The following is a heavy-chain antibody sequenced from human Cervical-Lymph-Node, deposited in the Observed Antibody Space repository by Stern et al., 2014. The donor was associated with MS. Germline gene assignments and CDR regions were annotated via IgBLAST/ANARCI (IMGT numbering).Heavy chain of an antibody. D-gene: IGHD5-18*01. CDR1: GGSISSGSDY. CDR2: IHPSGHA. Sequence: VQLVESGPGLVKPSQTLSLTCTVSGGSISSGSDYWSWIRQPVGKGLEWIGRIHPSGHAYYTPSLQSRVTLSTDQSRNQFSLELNSATAADTAIYYCASGYRIFDYWGQGILVTVSS. V-gene: IGHV4-61*02. J-gene: IGHJ4*02. CDR3: ASGYRIFDY.